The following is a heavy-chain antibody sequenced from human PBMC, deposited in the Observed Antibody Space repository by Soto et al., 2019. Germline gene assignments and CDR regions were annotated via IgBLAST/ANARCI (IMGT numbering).Heavy chain of an antibody. CDR1: GYTFSSYS. CDR3: ASDNGYHDV. D-gene: IGHD5-12*01. V-gene: IGHV1-18*04. CDR2: ISTNSGNT. J-gene: IGHJ6*02. Sequence: GAAVKVSCKTCGYTFSSYSINWGRQAPGQGLEWMAWISTNSGNTHYAERFQGRVTVTLDKSARTAFMEMRGLTSDDTATYFCASDNGYHDVWG.